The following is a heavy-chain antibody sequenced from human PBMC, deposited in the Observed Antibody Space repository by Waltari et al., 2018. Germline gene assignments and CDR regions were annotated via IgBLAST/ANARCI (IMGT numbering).Heavy chain of an antibody. V-gene: IGHV1-69*02. CDR3: ATSQSGTYYDAIVV. Sequence: QVQLVQSGAEVKKPGSSVKVSCKASGGTFSSSTVTWVRQAPGQGLDWMGRIVPILSLTYYEQSFQGRVTISADESTSTVYMELRSLTFEDSAVYYCATSQSGTYYDAIVVWGQGTKVT. D-gene: IGHD1-26*01. CDR2: IVPILSLT. J-gene: IGHJ3*01. CDR1: GGTFSSST.